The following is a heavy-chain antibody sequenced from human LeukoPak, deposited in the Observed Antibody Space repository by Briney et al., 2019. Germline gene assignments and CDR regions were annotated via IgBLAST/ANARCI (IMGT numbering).Heavy chain of an antibody. D-gene: IGHD5-24*01. CDR1: GFSLSTSGVG. V-gene: IGHV2-5*02. Sequence: SGPTLVNPTQTLTLTCTFSGFSLSTSGVGVGWIRQPPGKALEWLALIYWDGDKRYSPSLKSRLTITKDTSKNQVVLTMTNMDPVDTATYYCAHGGRDGYNYAYYFDYWGQGTLVTVSS. J-gene: IGHJ4*02. CDR3: AHGGRDGYNYAYYFDY. CDR2: IYWDGDK.